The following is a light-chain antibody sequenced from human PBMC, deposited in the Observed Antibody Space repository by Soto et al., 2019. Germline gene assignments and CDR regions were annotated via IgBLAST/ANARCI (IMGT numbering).Light chain of an antibody. CDR3: QEYNNWPPDRT. J-gene: IGKJ1*01. V-gene: IGKV3-15*01. CDR1: QSVGSN. Sequence: EIVMTQSPATLSVSPGERATLSCRASQSVGSNLAWYQQKPGQAPRLLIYGASTRATGIPARFSGSGSGTECTLTSSRLQYEDFALWFWQEYNNWPPDRTFGQGTKVEIK. CDR2: GAS.